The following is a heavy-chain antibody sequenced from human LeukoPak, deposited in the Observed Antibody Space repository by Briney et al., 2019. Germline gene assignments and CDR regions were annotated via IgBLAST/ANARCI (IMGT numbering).Heavy chain of an antibody. CDR1: GFPFSSFD. CDR2: ISSSGRAI. CDR3: ARADY. J-gene: IGHJ4*02. Sequence: PGGSLRLSCAASGFPFSSFDMNWVRRAPGKGVEWVSYISSSGRAIYYADSVEGRFTISRDNAKNSLYLQMNSLRAEDTAVYFCARADYWGQGTLVTASS. V-gene: IGHV3-48*03.